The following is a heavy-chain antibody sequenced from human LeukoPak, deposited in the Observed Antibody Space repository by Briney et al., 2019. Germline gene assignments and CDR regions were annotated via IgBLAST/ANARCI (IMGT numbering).Heavy chain of an antibody. CDR3: AKDRGYSPCPYT. V-gene: IGHV3-30*02. CDR1: GFTFSNAW. J-gene: IGHJ5*02. CDR2: IRYDGSNK. D-gene: IGHD5-18*01. Sequence: GGSLRLSCAASGFTFSNAWMSWVRQAPGKGLEWVAFIRYDGSNKYYADSVKGRFTISRDNSKNTLYLQMNSLRAEDTAVYYCAKDRGYSPCPYTWGQGTLVTVSS.